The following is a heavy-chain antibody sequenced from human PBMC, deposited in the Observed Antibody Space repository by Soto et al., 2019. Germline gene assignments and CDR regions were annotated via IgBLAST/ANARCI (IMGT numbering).Heavy chain of an antibody. J-gene: IGHJ4*02. CDR2: ISGSGGSS. CDR1: GFTFSSYA. V-gene: IGHV3-23*01. CDR3: ASRSSGWYFDY. Sequence: EVQLLESGGGLVQPGGSLRLSCAASGFTFSSYAMNWVRQAPGKGLEWVSVISGSGGSSYYAGSVKGRFTISRDNSKNTLYLQMNSLRAEDTAVYYCASRSSGWYFDYWGQGTLVTVSS. D-gene: IGHD6-19*01.